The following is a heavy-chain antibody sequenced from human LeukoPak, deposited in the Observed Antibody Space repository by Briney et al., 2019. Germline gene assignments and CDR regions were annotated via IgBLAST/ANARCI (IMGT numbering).Heavy chain of an antibody. Sequence: SETLSLTCTVSGGSISTYYWNWIRQPPGKGLEWIGYIYHSGSTNYNPSLQSRVTISVDTSKNQFSLKVNSVTAADTGVYYCASKSTDHGELRFDYWGQGTLVTVSS. J-gene: IGHJ4*02. D-gene: IGHD4-17*01. CDR2: IYHSGST. V-gene: IGHV4-59*01. CDR1: GGSISTYY. CDR3: ASKSTDHGELRFDY.